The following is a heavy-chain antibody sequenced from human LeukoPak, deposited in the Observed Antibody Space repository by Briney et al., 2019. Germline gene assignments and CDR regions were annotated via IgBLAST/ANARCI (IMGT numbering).Heavy chain of an antibody. CDR2: IYYSGST. CDR1: GGSISSSSYY. CDR3: ARQVVVKLRGRHFQH. Sequence: KSSETLSLTCTVSGGSISSSSYYWGWIRQPPGKGLEWIGSIYYSGSTYYNPSPKSRVTISVDTSKNQFSLKLSSVTAADTAVYYCARQVVVKLRGRHFQHWGQGTLVTVSS. V-gene: IGHV4-39*01. J-gene: IGHJ1*01. D-gene: IGHD3-22*01.